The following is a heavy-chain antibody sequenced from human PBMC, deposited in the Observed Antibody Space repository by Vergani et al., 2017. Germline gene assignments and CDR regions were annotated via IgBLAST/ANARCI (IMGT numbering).Heavy chain of an antibody. V-gene: IGHV1-69*08. CDR3: ARDVLWFGELSHYYYYMDV. CDR2: IISILGIA. D-gene: IGHD3-10*01. J-gene: IGHJ6*03. CDR1: GGTFSSYT. Sequence: QVQLVQSGAEVKKPGSSVKVSCKASGGTFSSYTISWVRQAPGQGLEWMGRIISILGIANYAQKFQGRVTITADKSTSTAYMELSSLRSEDTAVYYCARDVLWFGELSHYYYYMDVWGKGTTVTVSS.